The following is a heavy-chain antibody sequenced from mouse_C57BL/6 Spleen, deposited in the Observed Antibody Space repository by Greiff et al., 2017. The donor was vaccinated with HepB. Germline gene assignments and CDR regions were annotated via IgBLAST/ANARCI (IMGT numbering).Heavy chain of an antibody. V-gene: IGHV1-52*01. CDR2: IDPSDSET. CDR3: ARDGYYYFDY. D-gene: IGHD2-3*01. Sequence: VQLQQPGAELVRPGSSVKLSCKASGYTFTSYWMHWVRQRPIQGLEWIGNIDPSDSETHYNQKFKDKATLTVDKSSSTAYMQLSSLTSEDSAVYYCARDGYYYFDYWGQGTTLTVSS. CDR1: GYTFTSYW. J-gene: IGHJ2*01.